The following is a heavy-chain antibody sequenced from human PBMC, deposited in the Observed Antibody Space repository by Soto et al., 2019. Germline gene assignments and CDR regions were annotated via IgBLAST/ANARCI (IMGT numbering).Heavy chain of an antibody. CDR2: IYYSGST. J-gene: IGHJ5*02. V-gene: IGHV4-61*01. CDR1: GDSVTSGNYY. Sequence: SETLSLTCTVSGDSVTSGNYYWSWTRQPPGKGLEWIGYIYYSGSTNYNPSLKSRVTISVDTSKNQFSLKLSSVTAADTAVYYCARWSIGDFWSGYSRAWFVPWGQGTLVTVSS. D-gene: IGHD3-3*01. CDR3: ARWSIGDFWSGYSRAWFVP.